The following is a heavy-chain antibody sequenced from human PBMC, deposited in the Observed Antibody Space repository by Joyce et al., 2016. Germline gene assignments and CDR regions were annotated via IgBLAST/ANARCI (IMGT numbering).Heavy chain of an antibody. D-gene: IGHD2-8*01. CDR2: LSSSSSYI. Sequence: ELQLVESGGGLVKPGGSLRLSCAASGFTFSSYSMSWVREAPGKGLEWVSALSSSSSYIKYTDSVKGRFTISRDNAKNSLYLQMNSLRVEDTAVYYCARSSYTNGIFDYWGQGTLVTVSS. J-gene: IGHJ4*02. CDR3: ARSSYTNGIFDY. CDR1: GFTFSSYS. V-gene: IGHV3-21*01.